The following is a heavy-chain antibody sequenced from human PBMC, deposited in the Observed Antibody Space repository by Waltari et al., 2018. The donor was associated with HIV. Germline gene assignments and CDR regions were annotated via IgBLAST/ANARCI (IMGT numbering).Heavy chain of an antibody. D-gene: IGHD3-10*01. CDR3: ARAFMIRGTGAFDI. Sequence: EVQVVESGGGLVQPGGSLRLSCAASGFTFSSYEMNWVRQAPGKWLRWVSYRSSSGRTIYFADSVKGRFTMSRDNAKNSLYLRMNSLRAEDTAVYYCARAFMIRGTGAFDIWGQGTMVTVSS. V-gene: IGHV3-48*03. CDR1: GFTFSSYE. CDR2: RSSSGRTI. J-gene: IGHJ3*02.